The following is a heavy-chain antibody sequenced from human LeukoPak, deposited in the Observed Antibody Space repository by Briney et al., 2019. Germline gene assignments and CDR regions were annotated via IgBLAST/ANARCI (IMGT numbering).Heavy chain of an antibody. CDR2: INPNSGGT. J-gene: IGHJ4*02. Sequence: ASVKGSCTAFGYTFTGYNMQWGRQPPVQGIEWMGRINPNSGGTNYAQKFQGRVTMTRDTYISTAYMELSRLRSDDTAVYYCARGKGYSDFDYWGQGTLVTVSS. V-gene: IGHV1-2*06. CDR3: ARGKGYSDFDY. CDR1: GYTFTGYN. D-gene: IGHD5-12*01.